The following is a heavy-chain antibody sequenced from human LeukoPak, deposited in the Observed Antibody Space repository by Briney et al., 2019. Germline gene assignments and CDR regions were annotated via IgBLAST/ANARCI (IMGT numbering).Heavy chain of an antibody. J-gene: IGHJ3*02. CDR1: GGSISSYY. D-gene: IGHD3-3*01. CDR2: IYYSGST. V-gene: IGHV4-59*08. Sequence: SETLSLTCTVSGGSISSYYWSWIRQPPGKGLEWIGYIYYSGSTNYNPSLKSRVTISVDRSKNQFSLKLSSVTAADTAVYYCVRTMGRITIFGVVSEDAFDIWGQGTMVTVSS. CDR3: VRTMGRITIFGVVSEDAFDI.